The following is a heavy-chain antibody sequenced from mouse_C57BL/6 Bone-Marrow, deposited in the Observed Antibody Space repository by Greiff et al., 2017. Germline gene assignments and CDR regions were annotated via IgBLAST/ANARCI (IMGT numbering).Heavy chain of an antibody. CDR1: GYTFTSYW. J-gene: IGHJ3*01. CDR2: IHPNSGST. CDR3: VRKVLFAY. V-gene: IGHV1-64*01. Sequence: VQLQESGAGLVKPGASVKLSCKASGYTFTSYWMHWVKQRPGQGLEWIGMIHPNSGSTNYNEKFKSKATLTVDKSSSTAYMQLSRLTSEDSAVYYCVRKVLFAYWGQGTLVTVSA.